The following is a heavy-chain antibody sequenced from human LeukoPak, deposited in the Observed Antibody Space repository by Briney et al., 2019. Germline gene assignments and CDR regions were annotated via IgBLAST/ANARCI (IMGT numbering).Heavy chain of an antibody. Sequence: GGSLRLSCAASGFTLSRYGMHWVRQAPGKGLEWVAFIRYDGSEKYYADSVKGRFTISRDISKSTLYLQMNSLRVEDTAVFYCARQGSGWYYFDYWGQGTLVTVSS. D-gene: IGHD6-19*01. CDR1: GFTLSRYG. V-gene: IGHV3-30*02. CDR2: IRYDGSEK. J-gene: IGHJ4*02. CDR3: ARQGSGWYYFDY.